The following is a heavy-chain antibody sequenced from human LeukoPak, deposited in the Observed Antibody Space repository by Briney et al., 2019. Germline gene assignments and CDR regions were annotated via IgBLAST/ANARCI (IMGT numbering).Heavy chain of an antibody. Sequence: ASVKVSCKASGYTFTGYYMHWVRQAPGQGLEWMGWINPNSSATKYAQKFQGRVTMTRDTSISTAYMELSRLTFDDTAVYYCARVRDYPSWGQGTLVTVSS. CDR2: INPNSSAT. CDR3: ARVRDYPS. J-gene: IGHJ5*02. V-gene: IGHV1-2*02. CDR1: GYTFTGYY. D-gene: IGHD5-24*01.